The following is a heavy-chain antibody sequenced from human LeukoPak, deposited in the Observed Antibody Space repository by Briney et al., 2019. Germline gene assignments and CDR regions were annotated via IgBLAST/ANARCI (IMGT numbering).Heavy chain of an antibody. CDR3: AKDVGEVRWSLDF. CDR2: ISYDGSNK. Sequence: GTSLRLSCAVSGFTFSKYGMHWVRQAPGKGLEWVAVISYDGSNKYYSDSVKGRFTISRDNSKNTLYLQMNSLRADDTAAYYCAKDVGEVRWSLDFWGQGTLVTVSS. J-gene: IGHJ4*02. CDR1: GFTFSKYG. D-gene: IGHD5-24*01. V-gene: IGHV3-30*18.